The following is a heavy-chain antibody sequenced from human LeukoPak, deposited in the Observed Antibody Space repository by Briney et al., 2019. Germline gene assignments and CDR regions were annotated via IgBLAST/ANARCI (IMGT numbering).Heavy chain of an antibody. Sequence: GGSLRLSCAASGFTFSSYSMNWVRQAPGKGLEWVSSISSSSSYIYYADSVKGRFTISRDNAKNSLYLQMNSLRAEDTAVYYCARDQYSGYSSSWYDAFDIWGQGTMVTVSS. D-gene: IGHD6-13*01. CDR3: ARDQYSGYSSSWYDAFDI. V-gene: IGHV3-21*01. CDR1: GFTFSSYS. CDR2: ISSSSSYI. J-gene: IGHJ3*02.